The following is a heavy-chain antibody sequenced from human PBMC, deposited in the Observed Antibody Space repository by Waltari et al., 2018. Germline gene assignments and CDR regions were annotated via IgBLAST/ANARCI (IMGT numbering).Heavy chain of an antibody. V-gene: IGHV4-59*11. CDR3: ARSMDV. CDR1: GGSISSHY. J-gene: IGHJ6*02. Sequence: QVQLQESGPGLVKPSETLSLTCTVSGGSISSHYWSWIRQPPGKGLEWIGYIYYSGSTTYNPSLKSRVTISVDTSKNQFSLELSSVTAADTAVYYCARSMDVWGQGTTVTVSS. CDR2: IYYSGST.